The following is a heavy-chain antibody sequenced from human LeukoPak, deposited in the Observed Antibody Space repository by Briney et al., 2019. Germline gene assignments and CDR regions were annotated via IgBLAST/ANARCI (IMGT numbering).Heavy chain of an antibody. CDR2: IDNSGST. V-gene: IGHV4-59*08. J-gene: IGHJ4*02. CDR3: ARHGGGYSFDH. Sequence: SETLSLTCSVSGASISNYCWSWIRQPPGKGLEWIGYIDNSGSTNYSPSLKSRVTMSIDTSKNQFSLNLSSVTAADTAVYYCARHGGGYSFDHWGQGTLVTVSS. D-gene: IGHD5-24*01. CDR1: GASISNYC.